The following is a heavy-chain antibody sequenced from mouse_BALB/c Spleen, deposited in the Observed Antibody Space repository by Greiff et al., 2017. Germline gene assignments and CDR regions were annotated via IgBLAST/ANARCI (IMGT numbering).Heavy chain of an antibody. CDR1: GFTFSSYG. Sequence: EVNVVESGGDLVKPGGSLKLSCAASGFTFSSYGMSWVRQTPDKRLEWVATISSGGSYTYYPDSVKGRFTISRDNAKNTLYLQMSSLKSEDTAMYYCARHHYDYDGRGYAMDYWGQGTSVTVSS. D-gene: IGHD2-4*01. CDR2: ISSGGSYT. J-gene: IGHJ4*01. V-gene: IGHV5-6*01. CDR3: ARHHYDYDGRGYAMDY.